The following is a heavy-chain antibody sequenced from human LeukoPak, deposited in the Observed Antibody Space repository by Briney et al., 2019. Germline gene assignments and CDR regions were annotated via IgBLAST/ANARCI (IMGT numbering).Heavy chain of an antibody. V-gene: IGHV4-34*01. D-gene: IGHD2-2*01. J-gene: IGHJ4*02. CDR3: AREEVPAAPFDY. Sequence: SETLSLTCSVSDGSINSYYWNWIRRPPGKGLQWIGEINHSGSTNYNPSLKSRVTISVDTSKNQFSLKLSSVTAADTAVYYCAREEVPAAPFDYWGQGTLVTVSS. CDR1: DGSINSYY. CDR2: INHSGST.